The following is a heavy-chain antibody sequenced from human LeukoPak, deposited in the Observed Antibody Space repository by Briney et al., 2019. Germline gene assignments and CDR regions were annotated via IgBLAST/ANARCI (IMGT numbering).Heavy chain of an antibody. V-gene: IGHV3-66*01. CDR3: ARNAGSSWYYYYGMDV. D-gene: IGHD6-13*01. CDR1: GFTASSNY. Sequence: GGSLRLSCAASGFTASSNYMSWVRQAPGKGLEWVSVIYSGGSTYYADSVKGRFTISRDNSKNTLYLQMNSLRAEDTAVYYCARNAGSSWYYYYGMDVWGQGTTVTVSS. J-gene: IGHJ6*02. CDR2: IYSGGST.